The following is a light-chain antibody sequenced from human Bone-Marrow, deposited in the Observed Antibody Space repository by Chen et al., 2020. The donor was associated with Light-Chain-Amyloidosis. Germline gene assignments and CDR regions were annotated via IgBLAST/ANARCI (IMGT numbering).Light chain of an antibody. CDR3: QQYGTSPLT. CDR2: GSS. Sequence: EIVLTQSPGTLSFAPGEGANLSCRASQTISSNYLTWYQQKFGQAPRLLIYGSSSRATGLPDRFTGSGSGTYFTLTISRLEPEDVAMYYCQQYGTSPLTFGGGTKVEIK. CDR1: QTISSNY. J-gene: IGKJ4*01. V-gene: IGKV3-20*01.